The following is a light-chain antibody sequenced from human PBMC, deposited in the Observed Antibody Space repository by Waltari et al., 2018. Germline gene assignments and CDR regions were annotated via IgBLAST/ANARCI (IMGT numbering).Light chain of an antibody. CDR2: TAS. Sequence: DIQMTQSPSSLSASVGDRVTITCRASQSISGYLNWYQQKPGKAPNLLIYTASTLQSEVPSRFSGSGSGTDFTLTISSLQPEDFATYYCQQSYTTPRTFGQGTRVDIK. V-gene: IGKV1-39*01. CDR3: QQSYTTPRT. J-gene: IGKJ1*01. CDR1: QSISGY.